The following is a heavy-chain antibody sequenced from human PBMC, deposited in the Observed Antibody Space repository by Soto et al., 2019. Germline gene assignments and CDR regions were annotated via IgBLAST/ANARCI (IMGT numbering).Heavy chain of an antibody. CDR2: ISAYNGNT. V-gene: IGHV1-18*01. CDR1: GYTFTSYG. CDR3: ARDSDIVVVPAAIDIADAFDI. J-gene: IGHJ3*02. Sequence: VASVKVSCKASGYTFTSYGISWVRQAPGQGLEWMGWISAYNGNTNYAQKLQGRVTMTTDTSTSTAYMELRSLRSDDTAVYYCARDSDIVVVPAAIDIADAFDIWGQGTMVTVSS. D-gene: IGHD2-2*02.